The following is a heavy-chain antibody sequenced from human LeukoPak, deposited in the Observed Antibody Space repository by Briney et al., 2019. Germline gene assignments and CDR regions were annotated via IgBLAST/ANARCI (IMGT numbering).Heavy chain of an antibody. Sequence: GGSLRLSCIASGFTFSSYEMNWVRQAPGKGLEWISYISSAGGTIYYADSVKGRFTNSRDNAKNSLYLQMNSLRAEDTAVYYCTRFYGSGPFYFDYWGQGTLVTVSS. D-gene: IGHD3-10*01. CDR3: TRFYGSGPFYFDY. CDR1: GFTFSSYE. J-gene: IGHJ4*02. V-gene: IGHV3-48*03. CDR2: ISSAGGTI.